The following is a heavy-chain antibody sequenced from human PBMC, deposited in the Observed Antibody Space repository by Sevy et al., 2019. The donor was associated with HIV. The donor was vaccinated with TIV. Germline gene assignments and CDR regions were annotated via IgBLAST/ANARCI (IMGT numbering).Heavy chain of an antibody. Sequence: SETLSLTCAVSGGSISSGGYSWNWIRQPPGKGLEWIGYIYHTGNTYYNPSLKSRVTISVDRSNNQFSLKLNSVTAADTAVGSCARAAARMTTVTHFDYWGQGTLVTVSS. CDR3: ARAAARMTTVTHFDY. D-gene: IGHD4-17*01. CDR2: IYHTGNT. J-gene: IGHJ4*02. CDR1: GGSISSGGYS. V-gene: IGHV4-30-2*01.